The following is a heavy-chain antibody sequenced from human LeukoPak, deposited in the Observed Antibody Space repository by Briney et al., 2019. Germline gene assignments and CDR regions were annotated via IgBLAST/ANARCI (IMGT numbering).Heavy chain of an antibody. Sequence: GGSLRLSCAASGFTFSSYAMHWVRQAPGKGLEWVAVISYDGSNKYYADSVKGRFTISRDNSKNTLYLQMNSLRAEDTAVYYCARNQIRIVGYYYYYGMDVWGQGTTVTVSS. CDR1: GFTFSSYA. D-gene: IGHD1-26*01. V-gene: IGHV3-30-3*01. J-gene: IGHJ6*02. CDR2: ISYDGSNK. CDR3: ARNQIRIVGYYYYYGMDV.